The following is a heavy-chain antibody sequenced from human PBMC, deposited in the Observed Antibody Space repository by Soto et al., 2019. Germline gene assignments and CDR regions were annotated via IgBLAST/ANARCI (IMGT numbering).Heavy chain of an antibody. CDR1: GFTFSNAW. CDR3: TTDDASELGQKYYFDY. CDR2: IKSKTDGGTT. J-gene: IGHJ4*02. D-gene: IGHD7-27*01. Sequence: GGSLRLSCAASGFTFSNAWMSWVRQAPGKGLEWVGRIKSKTDGGTTDYAAPVKGRFTISRDDSKNTLYLQMNSLKTEDTAVYYCTTDDASELGQKYYFDYWGQGTLVTVSS. V-gene: IGHV3-15*01.